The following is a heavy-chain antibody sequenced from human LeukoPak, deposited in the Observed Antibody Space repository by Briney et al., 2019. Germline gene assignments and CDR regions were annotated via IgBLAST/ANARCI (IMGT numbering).Heavy chain of an antibody. CDR1: GGSISSSSNT. J-gene: IGHJ4*02. V-gene: IGHV4-39*01. CDR3: ARHDARYVMVIGFDY. D-gene: IGHD2/OR15-2a*01. CDR2: IYYSGST. Sequence: SETLSLTCTVSGGSISSSSNTWGWFGQPPGKGLEWMGSIYYSGSTYYNPSLKSRVTISVDTSKNQFSLKLSSVTAADTAVYYCARHDARYVMVIGFDYWGQGTLVTVSS.